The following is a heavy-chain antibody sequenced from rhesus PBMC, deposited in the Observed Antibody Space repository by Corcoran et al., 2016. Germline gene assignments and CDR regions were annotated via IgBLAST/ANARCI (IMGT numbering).Heavy chain of an antibody. J-gene: IGHJ4*01. CDR1: GASMTDYW. V-gene: IGHV4-80*01. D-gene: IGHD1-44*02. CDR2: VNGNGGAT. CDR3: ARDGRVGPY. Sequence: QVHLQASGPGLVKPSETLSLTCGVSGASMTDYWWSWVRRPPGKRLERMGEVNGNGGATHYNPPLKSRGTMSKDASKRQFSLDLKSGTAADTAIYYCARDGRVGPYWGQGVLVTVST.